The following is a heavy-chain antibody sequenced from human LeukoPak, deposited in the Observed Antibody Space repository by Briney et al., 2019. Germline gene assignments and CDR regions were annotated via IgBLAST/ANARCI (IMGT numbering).Heavy chain of an antibody. CDR1: GGTFSSYA. D-gene: IGHD1/OR15-1a*01. J-gene: IGHJ3*02. V-gene: IGHV1-69*04. CDR2: IIPIFGIA. CDR3: ARNIDAFDI. Sequence: SVKVSCKASGGTFSSYAISWVRQAPGQGLEWMGRIIPIFGIANYAQKFQGRVTITADKSTSTAYMELSSLRSEDTAVYYCARNIDAFDIWGQGTMDTVSS.